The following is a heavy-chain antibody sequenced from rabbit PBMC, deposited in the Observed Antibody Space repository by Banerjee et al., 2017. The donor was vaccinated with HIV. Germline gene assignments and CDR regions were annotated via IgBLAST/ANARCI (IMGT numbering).Heavy chain of an antibody. J-gene: IGHJ3*01. CDR3: ATGIGYSGTRLDL. Sequence: QLEESGGGLVQPGGSLTLSCKASGFDFSTYYISWVRQAPGKGLEWIGIIYAGKGNTYYASWVNGRFTVSSDNAQNTVDLQMHSLTAADTATYFCATGIGYSGTRLDLWGPGTLVTVS. D-gene: IGHD1-1*01. CDR2: IYAGKGNT. CDR1: GFDFSTYY. V-gene: IGHV1S7*01.